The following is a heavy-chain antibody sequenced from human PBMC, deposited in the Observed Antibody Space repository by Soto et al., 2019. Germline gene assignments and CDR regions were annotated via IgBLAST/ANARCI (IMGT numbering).Heavy chain of an antibody. CDR2: IYYSGST. CDR3: ARGPAAHGWFDP. CDR1: GGSISSYY. D-gene: IGHD2-2*01. V-gene: IGHV4-59*01. Sequence: SETLSLTCTVSGGSISSYYWSWIRQPPGKGLEWIGYIYYSGSTNYNPSLKSRVTISVDTSKNQFSLKLSSVTAADTAVYYCARGPAAHGWFDPWGQGTLVTVSS. J-gene: IGHJ5*02.